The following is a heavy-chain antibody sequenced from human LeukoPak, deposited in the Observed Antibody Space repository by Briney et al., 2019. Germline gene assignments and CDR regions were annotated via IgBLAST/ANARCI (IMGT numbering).Heavy chain of an antibody. J-gene: IGHJ4*02. CDR3: AGDGGGVSSWVSH. CDR2: IDPGDSFT. V-gene: IGHV5-10-1*01. D-gene: IGHD2-8*02. CDR1: GYSFSSYW. Sequence: GESLKISCKGSGYSFSSYWISWVRQMPGKGLEWMGRIDPGDSFTKYRPSLEGRVTISADKSLSTVYLQWSSLKASDTAIYYCAGDGGGVSSWVSHWGQGTLVTVSS.